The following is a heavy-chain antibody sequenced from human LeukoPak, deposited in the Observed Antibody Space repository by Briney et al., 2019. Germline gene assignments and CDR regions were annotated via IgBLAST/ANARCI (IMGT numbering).Heavy chain of an antibody. CDR2: ISGSGTST. D-gene: IGHD3-22*01. V-gene: IGHV3-23*01. CDR3: EGTYYYDSSDDY. CDR1: GFTFRSYA. J-gene: IGHJ4*02. Sequence: GGSLRLSCAASGFTFRSYAMSWVRQAPGKGLEGVLAISGSGTSTYYAVSVKGRFTISRDNSKNTLYLQMNSLRAEDTAVYYCEGTYYYDSSDDYWGQGSLVTVSS.